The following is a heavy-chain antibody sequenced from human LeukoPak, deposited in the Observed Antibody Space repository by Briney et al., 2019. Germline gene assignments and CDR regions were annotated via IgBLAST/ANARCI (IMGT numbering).Heavy chain of an antibody. CDR2: ISWNSGSI. Sequence: GGSLRLSCAASGFTFDDYAMHWVRQAPGKGLEWVSGISWNSGSIGYADSVKGRFTISRDNAKNSLYLQMNSLRAEDTALYYCAKSFGQWLVPRIDYWGQGTLVTVSS. D-gene: IGHD6-19*01. J-gene: IGHJ4*02. V-gene: IGHV3-9*01. CDR3: AKSFGQWLVPRIDY. CDR1: GFTFDDYA.